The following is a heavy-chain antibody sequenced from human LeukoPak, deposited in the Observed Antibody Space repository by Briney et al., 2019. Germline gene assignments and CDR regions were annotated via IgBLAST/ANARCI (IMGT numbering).Heavy chain of an antibody. CDR1: GFTFSSYS. D-gene: IGHD3-22*01. J-gene: IGHJ6*02. Sequence: GGSLRLSCAASGFTFSSYSMNWVRQAPGKGLEWVSYISSSSSTLYYADSVKGRFTISRDNAKNSLYLQMNSLRDEDTAVYYCARDFAYYDSSGYYYNYYYYGMDVWGQGTTVTVSS. CDR2: ISSSSSTL. CDR3: ARDFAYYDSSGYYYNYYYYGMDV. V-gene: IGHV3-48*02.